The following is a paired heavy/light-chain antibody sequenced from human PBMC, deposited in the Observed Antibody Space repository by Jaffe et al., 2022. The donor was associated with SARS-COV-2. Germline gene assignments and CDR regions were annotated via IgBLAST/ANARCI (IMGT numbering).Heavy chain of an antibody. CDR1: GGSMRSYY. Sequence: QVQLQESGPGLVKPSETLSLTCTVSGGSMRSYYLSWVRQPPGKGLEWIGYIHYSGSTNYNLSLESRVTISVDTSKTQFSLKLSSVTAADTAVYYCARFPGSGSYGMDVWGQGTTVTVSS. D-gene: IGHD3-10*01. CDR3: ARFPGSGSYGMDV. CDR2: IHYSGST. J-gene: IGHJ6*02. V-gene: IGHV4-59*01.
Light chain of an antibody. J-gene: IGKJ2*01. CDR3: QQSYGSPYT. V-gene: IGKV1-39*01. CDR2: AAS. Sequence: DIQMTQSPSSLSASVGDRVTITCRPSQSISTYLNWYQQKPGRAPKLLISAASSLQGGVPSRFSGSGSGTDFTLTISSPQPEDSATYYCQQSYGSPYTFGQGTKLEIK. CDR1: QSISTY.